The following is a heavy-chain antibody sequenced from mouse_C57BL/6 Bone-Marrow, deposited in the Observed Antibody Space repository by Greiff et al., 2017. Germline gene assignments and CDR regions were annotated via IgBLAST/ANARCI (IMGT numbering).Heavy chain of an antibody. CDR2: IYPGSGST. J-gene: IGHJ4*01. CDR3: ARPTEYYYYAMDY. CDR1: GYTFTSYW. Sequence: QVQLQQSGAELVKPGASVKMSCKASGYTFTSYWLTWVKQRPGQGLEWIGDIYPGSGSTNYNEKFKSKATLTVDTSSSTAYMQLSSLTSEDSAVYYCARPTEYYYYAMDYWGQGTSGTVSS. V-gene: IGHV1-55*01. D-gene: IGHD1-1*01.